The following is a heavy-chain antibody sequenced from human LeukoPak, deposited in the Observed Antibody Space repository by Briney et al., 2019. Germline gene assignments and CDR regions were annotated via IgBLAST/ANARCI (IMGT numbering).Heavy chain of an antibody. CDR1: GFTFTNYY. J-gene: IGHJ4*02. D-gene: IGHD2-8*02. CDR2: INPSGSST. V-gene: IGHV1-46*01. Sequence: ASVKVSCKASGFTFTNYYMHWVQQAPGHGLEWMGLINPSGSSTNYAQKFRGRVTMTRDTSTTTVYMELSSLRSEDTAVYYCAREESGGYFDYGGQGTLVTVSS. CDR3: AREESGGYFDY.